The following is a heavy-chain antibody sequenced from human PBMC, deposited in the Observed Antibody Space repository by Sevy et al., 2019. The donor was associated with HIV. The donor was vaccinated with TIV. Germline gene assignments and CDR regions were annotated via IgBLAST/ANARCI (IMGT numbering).Heavy chain of an antibody. Sequence: GGSLRLSCVASGLIFSSHWMTWVHQAPGKGLEWVATIKQDASEKYYVDSVKGRFTISRDNAKNSVYLQMSSLRVEDTAMYFCASDYFWGQGTLVTVSS. CDR3: ASDYF. CDR1: GLIFSSHW. CDR2: IKQDASEK. J-gene: IGHJ4*02. V-gene: IGHV3-7*01.